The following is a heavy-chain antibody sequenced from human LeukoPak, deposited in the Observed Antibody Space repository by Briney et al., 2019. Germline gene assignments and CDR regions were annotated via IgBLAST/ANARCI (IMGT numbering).Heavy chain of an antibody. CDR3: ARGRKTGGGYCSSSSCYAFDI. Sequence: GASVKVSCKASGYTFTDYYMHWVRQAPGQGLEWMGWINPNSGGTNYAQKFQGWVTMTRDTSISTAYIELSRLRSDDTAVYYCARGRKTGGGYCSSSSCYAFDIWGQGTMVTVSS. CDR1: GYTFTDYY. J-gene: IGHJ3*02. CDR2: INPNSGGT. V-gene: IGHV1-2*04. D-gene: IGHD2-2*01.